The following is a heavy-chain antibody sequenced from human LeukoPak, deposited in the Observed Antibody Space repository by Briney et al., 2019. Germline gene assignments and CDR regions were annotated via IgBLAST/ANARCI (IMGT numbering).Heavy chain of an antibody. V-gene: IGHV4-59*01. CDR1: GGSISSYY. CDR2: IYYSGST. J-gene: IGHJ3*02. CDR3: ARDFGVAAFDI. D-gene: IGHD3-16*01. Sequence: PSETLSLTCTVSGGSISSYYWSWIRQPPGKGLEWIGYIYYSGSTNYNPSLKSRVTISVDTSKNQFYLKLSSVTAADTAVYYCARDFGVAAFDIWGQGTMVTVSS.